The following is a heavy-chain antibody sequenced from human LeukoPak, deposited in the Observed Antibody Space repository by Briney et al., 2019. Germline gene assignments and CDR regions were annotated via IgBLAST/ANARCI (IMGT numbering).Heavy chain of an antibody. Sequence: PGGSLRLSCAASGFTFSSYSMNWVRQAPGKGLEWVSSISGSTTYIYYADSVKGRFTISRDNANNSLYLQMNSLRAEDTAVYYCAAQAGTGPYYYYVLDVWGQGTTVTVSS. CDR3: AAQAGTGPYYYYVLDV. J-gene: IGHJ6*02. CDR1: GFTFSSYS. D-gene: IGHD6-19*01. CDR2: ISGSTTYI. V-gene: IGHV3-21*01.